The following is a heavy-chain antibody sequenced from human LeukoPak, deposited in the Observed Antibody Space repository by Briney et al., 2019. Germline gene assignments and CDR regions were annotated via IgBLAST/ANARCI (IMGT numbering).Heavy chain of an antibody. J-gene: IGHJ6*02. CDR1: GFTVSSNY. CDR2: IYSGGST. V-gene: IGHV3-53*04. D-gene: IGHD3-10*01. Sequence: QSGGSLRLSCAASGFTVSSNYMSWVRQAPGKGLEWVSVIYSGGSTYYADSVKGRFTISGHNSKNTLYLQMNSLRAEDTAVNYCARVESLDGSGSYYTHAYYYGMDVWGQGTTVTVSS. CDR3: ARVESLDGSGSYYTHAYYYGMDV.